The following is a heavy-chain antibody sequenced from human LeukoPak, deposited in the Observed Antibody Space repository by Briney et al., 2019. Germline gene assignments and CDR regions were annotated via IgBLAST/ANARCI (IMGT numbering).Heavy chain of an antibody. CDR1: GYTLTELS. J-gene: IGHJ4*02. V-gene: IGHV1-24*01. Sequence: ASVKVSCKVSGYTLTELSMHWVRQAPGKGLEWMGGFDPEDGETIYAQKFQGRVTMTEDTSTDTAYMELSSLRSEDTAVYYCATVLRGSGSYYPLYGGQGTRVTVSS. CDR2: FDPEDGET. CDR3: ATVLRGSGSYYPLY. D-gene: IGHD3-10*01.